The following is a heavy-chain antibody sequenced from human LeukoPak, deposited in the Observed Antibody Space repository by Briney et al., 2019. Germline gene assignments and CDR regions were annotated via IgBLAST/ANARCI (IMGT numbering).Heavy chain of an antibody. CDR3: VRDRVVNISPLDY. CDR2: IQQDGREK. J-gene: IGHJ4*02. Sequence: GGSLRLPCTASGVTYGDYPMSWARQAPGKGREGVANIQQDGREKQYVDSVKGRCTISRDNAKNSVSLQMNSLRAEDSAVYYCVRDRVVNISPLDYWGEGTLVSVSS. D-gene: IGHD2-21*01. V-gene: IGHV3-7*01. CDR1: GVTYGDYP.